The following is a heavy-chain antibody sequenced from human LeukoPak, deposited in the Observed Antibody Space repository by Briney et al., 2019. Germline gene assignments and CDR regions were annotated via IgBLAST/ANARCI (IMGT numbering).Heavy chain of an antibody. CDR1: GFTFTSYW. CDR3: STGSGHAFDI. J-gene: IGHJ3*02. D-gene: IGHD3-10*01. Sequence: GGSLRLSCAAPGFTFTSYWMHWVRQVPGKGLVWVSRINSDGSSTSYADSVKGRFTISRDNAKNTLYVQMNSLRAEDTAVYYCSTGSGHAFDIWGRGAMVTVSS. V-gene: IGHV3-74*01. CDR2: INSDGSST.